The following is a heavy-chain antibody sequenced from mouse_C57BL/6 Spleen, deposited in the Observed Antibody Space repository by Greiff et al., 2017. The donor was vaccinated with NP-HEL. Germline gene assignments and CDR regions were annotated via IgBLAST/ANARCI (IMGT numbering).Heavy chain of an antibody. J-gene: IGHJ2*01. Sequence: QVQLQQPGAELVKPGASVKMSCKASGYTFTSYWITWVKQRPGQGLEWIGDIYPGSGSTNYNEKFKSKATLTVDTSSSTAYMQLSSLTSEDSAVYDCARYAFYDGYYFYYFDYWGQGTTLTVSS. D-gene: IGHD2-3*01. CDR1: GYTFTSYW. CDR2: IYPGSGST. CDR3: ARYAFYDGYYFYYFDY. V-gene: IGHV1-55*01.